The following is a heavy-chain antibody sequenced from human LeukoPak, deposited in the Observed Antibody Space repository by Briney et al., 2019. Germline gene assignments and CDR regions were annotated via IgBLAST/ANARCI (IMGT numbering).Heavy chain of an antibody. CDR3: AKEEGSRYCSSTSCYKYNWFDP. CDR2: IYSGGST. J-gene: IGHJ5*02. Sequence: GGSLRLSCAASGFTVSSNYMSWVRQAPGKGLEWVSVIYSGGSTYYAGSVKGRFTISRDNSKNTLYLQMNSLRAEDTAVYYCAKEEGSRYCSSTSCYKYNWFDPWGQGTLVTVSS. V-gene: IGHV3-53*01. D-gene: IGHD2-2*01. CDR1: GFTVSSNY.